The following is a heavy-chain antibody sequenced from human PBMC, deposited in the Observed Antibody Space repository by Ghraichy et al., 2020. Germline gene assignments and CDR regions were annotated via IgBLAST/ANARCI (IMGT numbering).Heavy chain of an antibody. Sequence: GGSLRLSCAASGFPFSSFDMSWVRQAPGKGLEWVSVIINRDGNTYYADSVKGRFTISRDNSKNTLYLQINDLRVEDTALYYCTKGAWLDYWGQGTLVTVSS. CDR1: GFPFSSFD. CDR2: IINRDGNT. CDR3: TKGAWLDY. D-gene: IGHD6-19*01. V-gene: IGHV3-23*01. J-gene: IGHJ4*02.